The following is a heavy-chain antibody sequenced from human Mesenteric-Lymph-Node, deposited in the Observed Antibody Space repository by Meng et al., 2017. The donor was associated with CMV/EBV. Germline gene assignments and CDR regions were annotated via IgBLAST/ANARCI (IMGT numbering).Heavy chain of an antibody. CDR3: ARGGIYTVTTRFDP. CDR1: GGTFSSFT. D-gene: IGHD4-11*01. Sequence: SVKVSCKASGGTFSSFTISWVRQAPGQGFEWIGRIIPMVGIANYAQKFQGRVTITADKSTSTAYMELSSLRSEDTAVYYCARGGIYTVTTRFDPWGQGTLVTVSS. J-gene: IGHJ5*02. CDR2: IIPMVGIA. V-gene: IGHV1-69*02.